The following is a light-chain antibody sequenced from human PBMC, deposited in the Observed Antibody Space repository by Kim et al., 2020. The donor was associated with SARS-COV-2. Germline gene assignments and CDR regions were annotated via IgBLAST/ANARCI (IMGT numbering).Light chain of an antibody. CDR3: QQYDDYLFT. V-gene: IGKV3-20*01. CDR1: QRISNNS. J-gene: IGKJ3*01. CDR2: GAS. Sequence: SPVENATPSSRGGQRISNNSLAWYQQKPGQAPRLLIHGASSRATGIPERFSGSGSGTDFTLTISRLDPDDFAVYYCQQYDDYLFTFGAGTKVDIK.